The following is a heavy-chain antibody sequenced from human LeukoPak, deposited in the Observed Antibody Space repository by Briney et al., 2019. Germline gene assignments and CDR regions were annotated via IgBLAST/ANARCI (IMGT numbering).Heavy chain of an antibody. D-gene: IGHD5-18*01. CDR3: ARLGGYSYGSEGT. CDR1: GGSISSYY. V-gene: IGHV4-59*01. Sequence: SETLSLTCTVSGGSISSYYWSWIRQPPGKGLEWIGYIYYSGSTNYNPSLKSRVTISVDTSKNQFSLKLSSVTAADTAVYYCARLGGYSYGSEGTWGQGTLVTVSS. CDR2: IYYSGST. J-gene: IGHJ5*02.